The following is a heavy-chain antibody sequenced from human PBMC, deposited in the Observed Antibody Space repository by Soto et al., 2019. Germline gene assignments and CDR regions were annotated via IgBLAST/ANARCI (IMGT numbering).Heavy chain of an antibody. CDR3: TKGGVVGARYFDY. CDR2: ISWNSGSI. D-gene: IGHD1-26*01. V-gene: IGHV3-9*01. CDR1: GFTFDDYA. J-gene: IGHJ4*02. Sequence: EVQLVESGGGLVQPGRSLRLSCAASGFTFDDYAMHWVRQAPRKGLEWVSGISWNSGSIGYADSVKGRFTISRDNDKNSLYLHMNSLRAEDTDLYYCTKGGVVGARYFDYWGQGPPVTVSS.